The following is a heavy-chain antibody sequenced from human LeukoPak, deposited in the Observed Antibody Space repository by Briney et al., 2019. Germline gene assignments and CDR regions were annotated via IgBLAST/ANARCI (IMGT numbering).Heavy chain of an antibody. Sequence: SQTLSLTCAISGDSVSSNSAAWNWIRQSPSRGLEWLGRTYYRSKWYNDYAVSVKSRITINPDTSKNQFSLQLNSVTPEDTAVYYCARATVVTPGYYYYYYMDVWGKGTTVTVSS. D-gene: IGHD4-23*01. CDR3: ARATVVTPGYYYYYYMDV. CDR2: TYYRSKWYN. V-gene: IGHV6-1*01. J-gene: IGHJ6*03. CDR1: GDSVSSNSAA.